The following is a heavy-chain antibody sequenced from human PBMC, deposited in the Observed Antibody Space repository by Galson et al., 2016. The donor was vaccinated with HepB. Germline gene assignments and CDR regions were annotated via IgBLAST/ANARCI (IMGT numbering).Heavy chain of an antibody. J-gene: IGHJ4*02. CDR2: IDPTDSYT. V-gene: IGHV5-10-1*01. D-gene: IGHD6-13*01. Sequence: QSGAEVKKPGESLPISCKASGYSLGSYWISWVRQMPGKGLEWMGRIDPTDSYTNYSPSFQGHVTISADRSISTAYLQWSSLKASDTAIYYCASPGYSSSWCNYWGQGTLVTVSS. CDR3: ASPGYSSSWCNY. CDR1: GYSLGSYW.